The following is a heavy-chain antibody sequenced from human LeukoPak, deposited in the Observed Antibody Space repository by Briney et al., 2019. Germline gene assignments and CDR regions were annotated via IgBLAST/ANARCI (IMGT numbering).Heavy chain of an antibody. V-gene: IGHV5-10-1*01. CDR2: ISPSDSYT. Sequence: GEPRHISCKCSGSRFTIYWISRVRPMPGEGLEWMGRISPSDSYTNYSPSCQGNVTISADKSISTACLQWSSLKASDTAVYYCARHRIAAAANDYWGQGSLVTVSS. D-gene: IGHD6-13*01. CDR1: GSRFTIYW. J-gene: IGHJ4*02. CDR3: ARHRIAAAANDY.